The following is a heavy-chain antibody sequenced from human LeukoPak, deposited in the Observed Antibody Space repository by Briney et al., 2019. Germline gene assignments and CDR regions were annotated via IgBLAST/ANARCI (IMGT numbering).Heavy chain of an antibody. Sequence: SETLSLTCTVSGVSISSYYWSWVRQPPGKGLEWVGYIYYSGSTNYNPSLKSRITISVDTSKNQFSLKLSSVTAADTAVYYCARNSCPSGSCYDNRGYFDYWGQGTLVTVSS. V-gene: IGHV4-59*08. CDR3: ARNSCPSGSCYDNRGYFDY. J-gene: IGHJ4*02. CDR2: IYYSGST. CDR1: GVSISSYY. D-gene: IGHD2-15*01.